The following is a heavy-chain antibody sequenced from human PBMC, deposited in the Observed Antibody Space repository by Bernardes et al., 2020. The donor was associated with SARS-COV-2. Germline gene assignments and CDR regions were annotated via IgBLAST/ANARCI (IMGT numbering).Heavy chain of an antibody. V-gene: IGHV3-21*01. CDR3: GRDHIGRRAVAANTNGVDV. D-gene: IGHD2-15*01. CDR1: GFTFSAYS. CDR2: ISRISNYI. Sequence: GGSLRLSFVASGFTFSAYSMTWVRQSPGKGLEWVSSISRISNYIYYADSVKGRFTISRDNSEKALSLQMNSLRAEDTAIYYCGRDHIGRRAVAANTNGVDVWGHGTTVIVSS. J-gene: IGHJ6*02.